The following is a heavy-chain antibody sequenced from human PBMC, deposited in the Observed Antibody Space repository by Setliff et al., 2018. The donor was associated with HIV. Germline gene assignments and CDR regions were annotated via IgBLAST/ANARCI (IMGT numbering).Heavy chain of an antibody. D-gene: IGHD3-22*01. CDR2: IDYSGST. J-gene: IGHJ4*01. CDR1: GGSISEYY. CDR3: ARLMHYYDSFWVLWRENYFDS. Sequence: TLSLTCTVSGGSISEYYWSWIRQPPGKGLEWIGYIDYSGSTNYNASLKSRLTMSIATSKSQFSRKLSSVTAADTAVYYSARLMHYYDSFWVLWRENYFDSWGRGTLVTVSS. V-gene: IGHV4-59*08.